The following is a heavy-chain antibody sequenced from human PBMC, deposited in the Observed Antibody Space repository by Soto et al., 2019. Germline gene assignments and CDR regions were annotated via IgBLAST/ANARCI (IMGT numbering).Heavy chain of an antibody. D-gene: IGHD6-13*01. CDR2: INSDGTTT. CDR3: ATVGTGSYNWFDP. CDR1: GFTFSRNW. V-gene: IGHV3-74*01. J-gene: IGHJ5*02. Sequence: EVQLVESGGGLVQHGGSLRLSCAASGFTFSRNWMHWVRQAPGKGLVWLSRINSDGTTTTYADSVKGRFTISRDNSKNTVYLQINNRRADDTAVYYCATVGTGSYNWFDPWGQGTLVTVSS.